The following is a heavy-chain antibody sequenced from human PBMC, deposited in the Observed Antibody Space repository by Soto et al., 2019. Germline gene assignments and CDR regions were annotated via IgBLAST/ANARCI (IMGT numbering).Heavy chain of an antibody. V-gene: IGHV4-59*01. CDR3: ARGIMITFGGVIVGLDP. D-gene: IGHD3-16*02. Sequence: SETLSLTCTVSGGSINNYYWNWIRQPPGKGLEWIGYIYYSGSTNYNPFLKSRVTISIDTSKRQFSLKLSSVTAADTAVYYCARGIMITFGGVIVGLDPWGQGTLVTVSS. CDR1: GGSINNYY. CDR2: IYYSGST. J-gene: IGHJ5*02.